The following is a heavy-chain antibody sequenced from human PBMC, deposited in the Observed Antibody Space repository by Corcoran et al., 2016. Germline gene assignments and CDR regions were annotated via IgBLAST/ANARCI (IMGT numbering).Heavy chain of an antibody. CDR3: AREYIVVVPAAVYYYGMDV. J-gene: IGHJ6*02. CDR1: GGSFSGYY. Sequence: QVQLQQWGAGLLKPSETLSLTCAVYGGSFSGYYWSWIRQPPGKGLEWIGEINHSGSTNYNPSLKSRVTISVDTSKNQFSLKLSSVTAADTAVYYCAREYIVVVPAAVYYYGMDVWGQGTTVTVSS. D-gene: IGHD2-2*01. CDR2: INHSGST. V-gene: IGHV4-34*01.